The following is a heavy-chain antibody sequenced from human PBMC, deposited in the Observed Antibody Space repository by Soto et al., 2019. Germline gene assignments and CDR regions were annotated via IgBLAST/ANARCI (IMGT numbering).Heavy chain of an antibody. CDR2: ISGSGGST. D-gene: IGHD3-3*01. V-gene: IGHV3-23*01. CDR1: GFTFSSYA. J-gene: IGHJ4*02. CDR3: AKDSPYDFWSGYYTPFDY. Sequence: GGSLRLSCASSGFTFSSYAMSWVRQAPGKGLEWVSAISGSGGSTYYADSVKGRFTISRDNSKNTLYLQMNSLRAEDTAVYYCAKDSPYDFWSGYYTPFDYWGQGTLVTVSS.